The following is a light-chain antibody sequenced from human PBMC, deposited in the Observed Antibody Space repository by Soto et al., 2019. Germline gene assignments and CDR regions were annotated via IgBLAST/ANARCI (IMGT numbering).Light chain of an antibody. CDR3: EQYGSSPPSIT. Sequence: EIVLTQSPDTLSLSPGERATVSCRASQSVSRSNLAWYQHKPGQAPRLLIYGTSNRATGIPDRFIGRGSGTDLTLTISSLEPEDFAVYYCEQYGSSPPSITFGQGTRLE. CDR2: GTS. V-gene: IGKV3-20*01. J-gene: IGKJ5*01. CDR1: QSVSRSN.